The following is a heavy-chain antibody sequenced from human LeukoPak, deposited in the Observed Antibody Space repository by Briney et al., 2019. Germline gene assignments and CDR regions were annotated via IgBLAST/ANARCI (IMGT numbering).Heavy chain of an antibody. CDR1: GFTFSSYA. V-gene: IGHV3-23*01. J-gene: IGHJ4*02. CDR3: AKRPRRDSSGWYFDY. Sequence: GESLKISCAASGFTFSSYAMSWVRQAPGKGLEWVSALSGSGGSTYYADSVKGRFTISRDNSKNTLYLQMNSLRAEDTAVYYCAKRPRRDSSGWYFDYWGQGTLVTVSS. CDR2: LSGSGGST. D-gene: IGHD6-19*01.